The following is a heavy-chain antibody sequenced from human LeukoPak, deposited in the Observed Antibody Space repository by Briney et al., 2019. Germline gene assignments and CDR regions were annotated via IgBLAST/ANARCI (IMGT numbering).Heavy chain of an antibody. V-gene: IGHV3-23*01. CDR3: AKDPRRVIAAFDI. CDR2: ISISGDDT. CDR1: GFTFSSSA. Sequence: PGGSLRLSCAASGFTFSSSAMNWVRQAPGKGLEWVSTISISGDDTYYAESVKGRFTISRDNSKNTLYLQMNSLRAEDTALYYCAKDPRRVIAAFDIWGQGTMVTVSS. D-gene: IGHD2-21*01. J-gene: IGHJ3*02.